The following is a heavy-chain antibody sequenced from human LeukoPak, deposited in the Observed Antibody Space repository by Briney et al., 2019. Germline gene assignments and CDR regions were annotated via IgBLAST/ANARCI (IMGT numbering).Heavy chain of an antibody. CDR2: IYYSGST. CDR3: AREPYRSTWNAFDI. J-gene: IGHJ3*02. D-gene: IGHD6-13*01. Sequence: SETLSLTCTVSGGSISSYYWSWIRQPPGQGLEWIGYIYYSGSTNYNPSLKSRVTISVDPSKNLFSLKLTSVTAADTAVYYCAREPYRSTWNAFDIWGRGTMVTVSS. V-gene: IGHV4-59*01. CDR1: GGSISSYY.